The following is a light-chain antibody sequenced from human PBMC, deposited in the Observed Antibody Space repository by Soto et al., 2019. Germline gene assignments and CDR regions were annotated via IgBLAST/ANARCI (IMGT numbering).Light chain of an antibody. CDR3: HQYGASPRGT. J-gene: IGKJ4*01. CDR1: QTVSSNY. CDR2: DAS. Sequence: EVVLTQSPATLSLSPGERATLSCGASQTVSSNYLAWYQQNPCLPPRLLIYDASTRATGIPDRFRGSGSGTDFTLTISRQEPEDVAVYYCHQYGASPRGTFGGGTKVEIK. V-gene: IGKV3D-20*01.